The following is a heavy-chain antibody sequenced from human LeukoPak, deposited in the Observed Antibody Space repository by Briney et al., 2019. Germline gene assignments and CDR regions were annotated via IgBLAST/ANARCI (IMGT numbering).Heavy chain of an antibody. CDR3: AKDRGGYSGYDPDY. D-gene: IGHD5-12*01. Sequence: GGSLRLSCAASGVTFSSYGMRWVRQAPGKGLGWVAVISYDGSNKYYADSVKGRFTISRDNSKNTLYLQMNSLRAEDTAVYYCAKDRGGYSGYDPDYWGQGTLVTVSS. J-gene: IGHJ4*02. CDR1: GVTFSSYG. V-gene: IGHV3-30*18. CDR2: ISYDGSNK.